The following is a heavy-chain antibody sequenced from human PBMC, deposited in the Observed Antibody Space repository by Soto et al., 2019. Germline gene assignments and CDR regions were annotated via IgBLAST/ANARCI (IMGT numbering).Heavy chain of an antibody. D-gene: IGHD3-3*01. J-gene: IGHJ4*02. CDR3: VRSSGYLDY. Sequence: HPGGSLRLSCAASGFTLSSYWMHWVRQAPGKGLVWVSHINSDGSTTNYADSVKGRFTISRDNAKNTLYLQMNSLRAEDTAVYYCVRSSGYLDYWGQGTLVTVSS. V-gene: IGHV3-74*01. CDR1: GFTLSSYW. CDR2: INSDGSTT.